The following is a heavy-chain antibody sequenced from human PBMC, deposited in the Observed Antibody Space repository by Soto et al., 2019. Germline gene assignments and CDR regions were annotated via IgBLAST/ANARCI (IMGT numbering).Heavy chain of an antibody. J-gene: IGHJ4*02. V-gene: IGHV4-59*01. CDR2: VYYTGST. CDR3: ARSIAVPSGHIDH. Sequence: QVQLQESGPGLVKPSETLSLTCRVSGGSMRGYYWSWVRLAPGKVLEWIGYVYYTGSTNDNPSLQSRVSISVDTSNKHFSLSLSLVTAADTAVYFCARSIAVPSGHIDHWGQGIRVTISS. D-gene: IGHD6-6*01. CDR1: GGSMRGYY.